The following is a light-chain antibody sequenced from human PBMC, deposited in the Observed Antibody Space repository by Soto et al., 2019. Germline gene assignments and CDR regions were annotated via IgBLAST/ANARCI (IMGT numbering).Light chain of an antibody. CDR1: QSVTTF. CDR3: QQRSNWPPVIT. CDR2: DAS. J-gene: IGKJ4*01. Sequence: IVLTQSPATLSLSPGERATLSCRASQSVTTFLAWYQQKPGQAPRLLNYDASNRATGIPARFSGSGSGTDFTLTISSLEPEDFAVYYCQQRSNWPPVITFGGGTKVEIK. V-gene: IGKV3-11*01.